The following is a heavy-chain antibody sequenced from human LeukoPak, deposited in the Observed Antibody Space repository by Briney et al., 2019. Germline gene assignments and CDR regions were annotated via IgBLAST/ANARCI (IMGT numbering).Heavy chain of an antibody. Sequence: GGSLGLSCAASGFTFSSYAMNWVRQAPGKGLEWVSAITGNGVTTYYADSVRGRFIISRDNSKNTLYLQMNSLRAEDTAVYYCAKDSYCSSTSCYEYWGQGTLVTVSS. CDR2: ITGNGVTT. CDR1: GFTFSSYA. D-gene: IGHD2-2*01. CDR3: AKDSYCSSTSCYEY. V-gene: IGHV3-23*01. J-gene: IGHJ4*02.